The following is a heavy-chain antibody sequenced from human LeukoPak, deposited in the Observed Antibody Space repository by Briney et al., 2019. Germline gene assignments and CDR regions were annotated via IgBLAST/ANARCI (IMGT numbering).Heavy chain of an antibody. V-gene: IGHV3-23*01. CDR1: GFTSSSYA. CDR2: ISGSGGGT. D-gene: IGHD3-10*01. J-gene: IGHJ4*02. CDR3: SKDRTTSGGAEGY. Sequence: GGSLRLSCAASGFTSSSYAMNWVRQAPGKGLEWVSGISGSGGGTYYADSVKGRLTISRDNSKNTLYLQMNSLRAEDTAIYYCSKDRTTSGGAEGYWGQGTLVTVSA.